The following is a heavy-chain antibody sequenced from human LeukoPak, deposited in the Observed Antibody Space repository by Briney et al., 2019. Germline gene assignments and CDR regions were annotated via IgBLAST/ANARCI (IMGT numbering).Heavy chain of an antibody. CDR1: GGFVSSSSYY. CDR2: IYYSGRT. V-gene: IGHV4-39*01. Sequence: PSETLSLTCTVSGGFVSSSSYYWGWIRQPPGKGLEWIGSIYYSGRTYDNPSLKSRVTMSVDTSKNQFSLKLSSVTAADTAVYYCARLLYVRSGYYWFDPWGQGTLVTVSS. D-gene: IGHD3-22*01. CDR3: ARLLYVRSGYYWFDP. J-gene: IGHJ5*02.